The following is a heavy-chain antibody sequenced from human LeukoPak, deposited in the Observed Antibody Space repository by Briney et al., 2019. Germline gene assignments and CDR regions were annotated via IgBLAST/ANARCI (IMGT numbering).Heavy chain of an antibody. Sequence: SETLSLTCTVSGGSISSSSYYWGWIRQPPGKGLEWIGSIYYSGSTYYNPSLKSRVTISVDTSKNQFSLKLSSVTAADTAVYYCASQDIVVVPAAIPPPDYWGQGTLVTVSS. V-gene: IGHV4-39*01. CDR1: GGSISSSSYY. CDR3: ASQDIVVVPAAIPPPDY. CDR2: IYYSGST. D-gene: IGHD2-2*02. J-gene: IGHJ4*02.